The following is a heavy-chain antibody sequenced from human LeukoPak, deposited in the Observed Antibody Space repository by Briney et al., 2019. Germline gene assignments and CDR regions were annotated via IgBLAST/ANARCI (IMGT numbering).Heavy chain of an antibody. CDR3: ARETGYYDSNGHYSY. D-gene: IGHD3-22*01. CDR1: GFTFNSFA. J-gene: IGHJ4*02. V-gene: IGHV3-30*04. CDR2: ISYHGSST. Sequence: GGSLRLSCAASGFTFNSFAMHWVRQASGRGLEWVAAISYHGSSTYYADSVKGRFTISRDNSKNTLYLQMNSLRAEDTAVYYCARETGYYDSNGHYSYWGQGTLVTVSS.